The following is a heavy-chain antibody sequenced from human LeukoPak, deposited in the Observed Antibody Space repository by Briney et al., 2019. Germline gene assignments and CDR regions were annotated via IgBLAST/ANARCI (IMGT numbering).Heavy chain of an antibody. Sequence: GAPLTISCMCSGYSFTSYWIGCVRHTPGKGLWCMGIIYPGDSVNRYSPSFQGQVTISADKSISTAYPQWSSLKASDTAMYYCAREQGSGGRALDYWGQGTLVTVSS. V-gene: IGHV5-51*01. CDR2: IYPGDSVN. J-gene: IGHJ4*02. CDR1: GYSFTSYW. CDR3: AREQGSGGRALDY. D-gene: IGHD6-19*01.